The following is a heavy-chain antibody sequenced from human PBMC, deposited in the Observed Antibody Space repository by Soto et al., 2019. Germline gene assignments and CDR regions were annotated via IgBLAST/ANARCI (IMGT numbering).Heavy chain of an antibody. CDR1: GGSISSSSYY. V-gene: IGHV4-39*01. CDR2: IYYSGST. CDR3: ASSYITGTNIFDY. J-gene: IGHJ4*02. D-gene: IGHD1-7*01. Sequence: PSETLSLTCTVSGGSISSSSYYWGWIRQPPGKGLEWIGSIYYSGSTYYNPSLKSRVTISVDTSKNQFSLKLSSVTAADTAVYYCASSYITGTNIFDYWGQGTLVTVSS.